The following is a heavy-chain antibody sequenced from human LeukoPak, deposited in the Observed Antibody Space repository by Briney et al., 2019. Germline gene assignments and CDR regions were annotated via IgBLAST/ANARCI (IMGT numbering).Heavy chain of an antibody. Sequence: GGSLRLSCAASGFTFSSYSMNWVRQALGKGLEWVSSISSSSSYIYYADSVKGRFAISRDNAKNSLYLQMNSLRAEDTAVYYCARDRPTIVVVPAAPDYWGQGTLVTVSS. J-gene: IGHJ4*02. CDR1: GFTFSSYS. CDR3: ARDRPTIVVVPAAPDY. V-gene: IGHV3-21*01. CDR2: ISSSSSYI. D-gene: IGHD2-2*01.